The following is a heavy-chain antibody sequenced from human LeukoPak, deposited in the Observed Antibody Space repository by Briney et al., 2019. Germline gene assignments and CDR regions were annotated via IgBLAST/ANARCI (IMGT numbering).Heavy chain of an antibody. V-gene: IGHV3-49*04. CDR2: IRSKVYGGTT. CDR1: GFTFGDYA. D-gene: IGHD3-10*01. CDR3: TRGRWFGELLSGY. J-gene: IGHJ4*02. Sequence: SLRPSCTASGFTFGDYAMSWVRQAPGKGLEWVGFIRSKVYGGTTEYAASVEGRFTISRDDSKSIAYLQMNSPKTEDTAVYYCTRGRWFGELLSGYWGQGTLVTVSS.